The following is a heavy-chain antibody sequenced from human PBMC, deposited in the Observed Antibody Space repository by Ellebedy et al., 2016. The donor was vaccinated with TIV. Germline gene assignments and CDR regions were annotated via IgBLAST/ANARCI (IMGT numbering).Heavy chain of an antibody. CDR3: ARTYYYDSSGYPLFDY. D-gene: IGHD3-22*01. Sequence: MPSETLSLTCTVSGGSISSYYWNWIRQPPGKGLEWIGYIYYSGNTNYNPSLKSRVTISVDTSKNQFSLKLSSVTAADTAVYYCARTYYYDSSGYPLFDYWGQGTLVTVSS. V-gene: IGHV4-59*08. CDR2: IYYSGNT. J-gene: IGHJ4*02. CDR1: GGSISSYY.